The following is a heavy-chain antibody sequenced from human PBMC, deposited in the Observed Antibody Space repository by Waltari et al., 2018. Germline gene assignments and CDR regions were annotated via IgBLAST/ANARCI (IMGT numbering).Heavy chain of an antibody. CDR3: AKGSYIVGATTGSTFDY. V-gene: IGHV3-23*04. D-gene: IGHD1-26*01. CDR1: GFTFSSYA. Sequence: EVQLVESGGGLVQPGGSLRLSCAASGFTFSSYAMSWVRQAPGKGLEWVSAISGSGGSTYYADSVKGRFTISRDNSKNTLYLQMNSLRAEDTAVYYCAKGSYIVGATTGSTFDYWGQGTLVTVSS. CDR2: ISGSGGST. J-gene: IGHJ4*02.